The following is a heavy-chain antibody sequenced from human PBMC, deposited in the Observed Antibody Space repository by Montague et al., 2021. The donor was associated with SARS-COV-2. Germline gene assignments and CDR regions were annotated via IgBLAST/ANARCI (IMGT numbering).Heavy chain of an antibody. Sequence: SETLSLTCSVSGGSISTYYWSWIRQPPGKGLEWMGYIYYSGSTNYNPSLKSRVTISIDTSKNQFSLELSSVTAADMAVYYCASPGVYCTGGSCYYVYWGQGTLVTVSS. CDR3: ASPGVYCTGGSCYYVY. V-gene: IGHV4-59*01. J-gene: IGHJ4*02. CDR2: IYYSGST. D-gene: IGHD2-15*01. CDR1: GGSISTYY.